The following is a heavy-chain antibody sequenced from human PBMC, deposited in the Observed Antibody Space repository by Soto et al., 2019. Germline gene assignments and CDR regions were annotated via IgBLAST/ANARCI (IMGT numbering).Heavy chain of an antibody. J-gene: IGHJ4*02. V-gene: IGHV3-30*18. D-gene: IGHD6-19*01. Sequence: GGSLRLSCAASGFTFSSYGMHWVRQAPGKGLEWVAVISYDGSNKYYADSVKGRFTISRDNSKNTLYLQMNSLRAEDTAVYYCAKDEQWLAPGSYYFDYWGQGTLVTVSS. CDR2: ISYDGSNK. CDR3: AKDEQWLAPGSYYFDY. CDR1: GFTFSSYG.